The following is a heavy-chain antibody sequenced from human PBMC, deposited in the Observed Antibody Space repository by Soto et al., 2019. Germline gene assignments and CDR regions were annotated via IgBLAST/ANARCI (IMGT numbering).Heavy chain of an antibody. Sequence: ASVKVSCKASGYTFTSYDINWVRQATGQGLEWMGWMNPNSGNTGYAQKFQGRVTMTRNTSISTAYMELSSLRSEDTAVYYCARQGSLGYYYYYYMDVWGKGTTVTVSS. CDR2: MNPNSGNT. V-gene: IGHV1-8*01. CDR1: GYTFTSYD. CDR3: ARQGSLGYYYYYYMDV. D-gene: IGHD2-15*01. J-gene: IGHJ6*03.